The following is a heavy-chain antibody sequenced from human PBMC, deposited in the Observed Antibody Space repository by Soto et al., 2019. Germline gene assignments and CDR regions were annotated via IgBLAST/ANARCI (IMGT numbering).Heavy chain of an antibody. J-gene: IGHJ4*02. CDR3: ARGWGYDSNDYYYAY. CDR1: GGTFSRHA. D-gene: IGHD3-22*01. V-gene: IGHV1-69*01. Sequence: QVQLVQSGAEVRKPGSSVKVSCKASGGTFSRHAISWVRQSPGQGLEWMGGIIPIFGTANHGQKFQGRVKIIADESTSTVYLELSSLRSEDTAMYYCARGWGYDSNDYYYAYWGQGTLVIVSS. CDR2: IIPIFGTA.